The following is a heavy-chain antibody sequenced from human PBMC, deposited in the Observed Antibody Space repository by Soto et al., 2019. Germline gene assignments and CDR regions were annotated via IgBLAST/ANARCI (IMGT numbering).Heavy chain of an antibody. V-gene: IGHV4-31*03. CDR3: ARVTDSSGPFDY. J-gene: IGHJ4*02. D-gene: IGHD3-22*01. CDR2: IYYSGST. CDR1: GGSISSGGYY. Sequence: SETLSLTCTVSGGSISSGGYYWSWIRQHPVKGLEWIGYIYYSGSTYYNPSLKSRVTISVDTSKNQFSLKLSSVTAADTAVYYCARVTDSSGPFDYWGQGTLVTVSS.